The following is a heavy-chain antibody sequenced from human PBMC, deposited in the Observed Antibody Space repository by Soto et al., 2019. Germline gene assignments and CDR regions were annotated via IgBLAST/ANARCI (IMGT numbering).Heavy chain of an antibody. CDR1: GYSFTNYG. Sequence: QDQLVQSGAEVKKPGASVTVSCKASGYSFTNYGITWVRQAPGQGLEWLGWISAFNGNTHYAQKVQGRVTMTTDAPTSTAFLELRSLSTDDTAVYYCARDRGVAPPVAGNTHYYYYLDVWGKGTTVTVSS. J-gene: IGHJ6*03. CDR3: ARDRGVAPPVAGNTHYYYYLDV. CDR2: ISAFNGNT. D-gene: IGHD6-19*01. V-gene: IGHV1-18*01.